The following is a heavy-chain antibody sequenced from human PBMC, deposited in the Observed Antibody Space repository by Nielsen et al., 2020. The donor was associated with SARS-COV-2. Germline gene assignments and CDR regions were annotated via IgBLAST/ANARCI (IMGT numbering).Heavy chain of an antibody. CDR2: ISNSGSVI. CDR3: ARDPGVAVGEDGFDT. Sequence: GGSLRLSCAASGFTFRNHEMNWVRQIPGKGLEWASYISNSGSVISYADSLKSRFTISRDNAQNSLYLQMNSLRVEDTGIYYCARDPGVAVGEDGFDTWGQGTMVTVSS. CDR1: GFTFRNHE. V-gene: IGHV3-48*03. J-gene: IGHJ3*02. D-gene: IGHD6-19*01.